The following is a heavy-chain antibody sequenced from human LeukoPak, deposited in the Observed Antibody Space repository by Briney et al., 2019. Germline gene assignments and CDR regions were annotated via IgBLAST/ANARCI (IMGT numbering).Heavy chain of an antibody. Sequence: ASVKVSCKVSGYSLIALAIHWVRQAPGKGLEWMGRFDPDDGARIYSQRFQDRFLMTEDPSSDTAYMELSGLRSEDTAVYFCASDRTMTTVTSGQSWDDPWGQGTLVTVSS. D-gene: IGHD4-17*01. CDR1: GYSLIALA. J-gene: IGHJ5*02. CDR3: ASDRTMTTVTSGQSWDDP. V-gene: IGHV1-24*01. CDR2: FDPDDGAR.